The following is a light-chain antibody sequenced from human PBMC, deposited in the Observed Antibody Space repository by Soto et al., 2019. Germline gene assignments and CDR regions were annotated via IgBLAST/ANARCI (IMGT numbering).Light chain of an antibody. Sequence: EIVLTQSPATLSLSPGERATLSCRASQSVSSYLAWYQQKPGQAPRLRIYDASNRATGIPARFSGSGSGTDFTITISSLEPEDFAVYYWQQRSNWLYTFGQGTKLEIK. CDR3: QQRSNWLYT. CDR1: QSVSSY. V-gene: IGKV3-11*01. J-gene: IGKJ2*01. CDR2: DAS.